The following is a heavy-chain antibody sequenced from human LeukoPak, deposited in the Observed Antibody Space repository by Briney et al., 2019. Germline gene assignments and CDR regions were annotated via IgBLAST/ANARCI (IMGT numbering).Heavy chain of an antibody. V-gene: IGHV3-23*01. CDR2: ISGGVENR. CDR1: GFTFSSYA. J-gene: IGHJ6*03. Sequence: GGSLRLSCAASGFTFSSYALSWVRQAPGKGLEWVSSISGGVENRYYADSVKGRFTISRDNSKNTLYLQMNSLRAEDTAVYYCAKDGGEYYDILTGYYPRLYYMDVWGKGTTVTISS. D-gene: IGHD3-9*01. CDR3: AKDGGEYYDILTGYYPRLYYMDV.